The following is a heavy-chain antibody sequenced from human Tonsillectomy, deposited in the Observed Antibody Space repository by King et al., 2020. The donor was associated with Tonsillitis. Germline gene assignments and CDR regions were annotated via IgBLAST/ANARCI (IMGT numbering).Heavy chain of an antibody. CDR1: GGTFSSYA. CDR3: ARAPLSCLYDPRYYYGMDV. V-gene: IGHV1-69*01. Sequence: VQLVESGAEVKKPGSSVKVSCKASGGTFSSYAISWVRQAPGQGLEWMGGIIPIFGTANYAQKFQGRVTITADESKSTAYMELRSLRSEDTAVYYCARAPLSCLYDPRYYYGMDVWGQGTTVTVSS. J-gene: IGHJ6*02. D-gene: IGHD5/OR15-5a*01. CDR2: IIPIFGTA.